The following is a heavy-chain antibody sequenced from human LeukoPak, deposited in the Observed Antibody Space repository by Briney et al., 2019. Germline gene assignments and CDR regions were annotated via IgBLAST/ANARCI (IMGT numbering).Heavy chain of an antibody. Sequence: SVKVSCKASGGTFNTYAISWVRQAPGQGLEWMGRIIPIFGTANYAQKFQGRVTITTDESTSTAYMELSSLRSEDTAVYYCARGTSYYDILTGYPPDYWGQGTLVTVSS. J-gene: IGHJ4*02. CDR1: GGTFNTYA. D-gene: IGHD3-9*01. CDR2: IIPIFGTA. V-gene: IGHV1-69*05. CDR3: ARGTSYYDILTGYPPDY.